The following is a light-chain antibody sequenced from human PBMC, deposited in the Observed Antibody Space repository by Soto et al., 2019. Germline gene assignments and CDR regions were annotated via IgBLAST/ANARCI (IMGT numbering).Light chain of an antibody. CDR2: DVS. V-gene: IGLV1-44*01. Sequence: QSVLTQPPSASGTPGQRVTISCSGSSSNIGSNTVNWYHQLPGTAPKLMIYDVSKRPSGVPDRFSGSKSGNTASLTISGLQAEDEADYYCCSYAGSYTYVFGTGTKVTVL. J-gene: IGLJ1*01. CDR1: SSNIGSNT. CDR3: CSYAGSYTYV.